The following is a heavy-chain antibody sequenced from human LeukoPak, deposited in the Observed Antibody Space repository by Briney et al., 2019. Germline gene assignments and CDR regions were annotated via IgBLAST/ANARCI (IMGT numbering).Heavy chain of an antibody. CDR3: ARGGAGRSGWYQDY. V-gene: IGHV3-21*01. Sequence: PGGSLRLSCAASGFTFSSYSMNWVRQAPGKGLEWVSSISSSSSYIYYADSVKGRFTISRDNAKNSLYLQMNSLRAEDTAVYYCARGGAGRSGWYQDYWGQGTLVTVSS. J-gene: IGHJ4*02. CDR2: ISSSSSYI. D-gene: IGHD6-19*01. CDR1: GFTFSSYS.